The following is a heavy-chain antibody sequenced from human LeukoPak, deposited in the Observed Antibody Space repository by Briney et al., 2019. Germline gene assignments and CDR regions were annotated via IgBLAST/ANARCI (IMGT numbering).Heavy chain of an antibody. CDR2: INQGGSVK. J-gene: IGHJ4*02. Sequence: GGSLRLSCAASGFTFRSYWMSWVRQAPGKGLEWVANINQGGSVKYYVDSVKGRFTISRDNAKNSLYLQMNSLRAEDTAVYFCARGWNYAFRFDYWGQGTLVSVSS. V-gene: IGHV3-7*01. D-gene: IGHD1-7*01. CDR1: GFTFRSYW. CDR3: ARGWNYAFRFDY.